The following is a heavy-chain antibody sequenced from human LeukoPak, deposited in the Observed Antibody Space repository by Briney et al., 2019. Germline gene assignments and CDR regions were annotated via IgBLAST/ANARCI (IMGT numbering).Heavy chain of an antibody. CDR2: INWNGGST. CDR1: GFNPDDHG. J-gene: IGHJ4*02. Sequence: GGSLRLSCEAFGFNPDDHGMSWVRHAPGKGLEWVSSINWNGGSTAYADSVKGRFSISRDNAKNSLYLQMNSLRAEDTAVYYCAKNSPDYSLDYWGQGTLVTVSS. V-gene: IGHV3-20*04. CDR3: AKNSPDYSLDY. D-gene: IGHD4-11*01.